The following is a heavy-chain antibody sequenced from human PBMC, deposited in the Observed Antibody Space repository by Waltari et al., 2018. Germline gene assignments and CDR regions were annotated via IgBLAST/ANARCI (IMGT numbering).Heavy chain of an antibody. D-gene: IGHD2-15*01. CDR1: GYTFTGYY. J-gene: IGHJ6*03. Sequence: QVQLVQSGAEVKKPGASVKVSCKASGYTFTGYYMHWVRQAPGQGLGWSNPNSGGTNYAQKCQGRVTMTRDTSISTAYMGLSRLRSDDTAVYYCASGYCSGGSCPFYYYYYYMDVWGKGTTVTVSS. CDR2: SNPNSGGT. CDR3: ASGYCSGGSCPFYYYYYYMDV. V-gene: IGHV1-2*02.